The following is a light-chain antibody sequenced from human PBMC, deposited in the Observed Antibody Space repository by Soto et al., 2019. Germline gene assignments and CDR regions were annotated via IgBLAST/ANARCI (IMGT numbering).Light chain of an antibody. CDR1: QGITTY. Sequence: DIQLTQSPSFLSASVGDTVTLSCRASQGITTYLAWFQQKPGRAPNLLIYGASILQSGVPSRFSGSGSGTDFTLTISNLQPEDFATYYCQQLNAYPLTFGQGTRLEMK. V-gene: IGKV1-9*01. CDR2: GAS. J-gene: IGKJ5*01. CDR3: QQLNAYPLT.